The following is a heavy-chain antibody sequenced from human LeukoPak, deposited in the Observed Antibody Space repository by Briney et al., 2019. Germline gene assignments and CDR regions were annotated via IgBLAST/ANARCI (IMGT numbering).Heavy chain of an antibody. Sequence: EGSLRLSCAASGFTFSSYSMNWVRQAPGKGLEWVSSISSSSSYIYYADSVKGRFTISRDNAKNSLYLQMNSLRAEDTAVYYCARDFTQWLVDPELDYWGQGTLVTVSS. D-gene: IGHD6-19*01. V-gene: IGHV3-21*01. CDR3: ARDFTQWLVDPELDY. CDR1: GFTFSSYS. J-gene: IGHJ4*02. CDR2: ISSSSSYI.